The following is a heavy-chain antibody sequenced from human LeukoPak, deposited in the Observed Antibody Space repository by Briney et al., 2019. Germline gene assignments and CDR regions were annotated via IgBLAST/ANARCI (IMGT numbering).Heavy chain of an antibody. J-gene: IGHJ4*02. Sequence: GGSLRLSCAASGFTFSNSWMGWVRQAPGKGLDWVANINQDGSQINYVDSLKGRFTISRDNAKNSLYLQMNSLRAEDTAVYYCARDLGAPIAFFDYWGQGTLVTVSS. CDR1: GFTFSNSW. D-gene: IGHD2-21*01. CDR3: ARDLGAPIAFFDY. CDR2: INQDGSQI. V-gene: IGHV3-7*01.